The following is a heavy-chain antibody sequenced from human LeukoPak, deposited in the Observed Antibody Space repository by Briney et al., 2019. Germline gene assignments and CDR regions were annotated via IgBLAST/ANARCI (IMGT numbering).Heavy chain of an antibody. CDR3: ARRYGGDY. V-gene: IGHV3-30*04. Sequence: GGSLRLSCAASGFTFSSYAMHWVRQAPGKGLEWVAVISYDGSNKYYADSVKGRFTISRDNSKNTLYLQMNSLRAEDTAVYYCARRYGGDYWGQGTLVTVPS. CDR2: ISYDGSNK. D-gene: IGHD1-26*01. J-gene: IGHJ4*02. CDR1: GFTFSSYA.